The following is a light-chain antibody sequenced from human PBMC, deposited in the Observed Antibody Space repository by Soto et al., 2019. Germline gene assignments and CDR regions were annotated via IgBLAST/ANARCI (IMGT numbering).Light chain of an antibody. CDR1: QDIGNS. V-gene: IGKV1-33*01. CDR3: QQYDDLPSIT. Sequence: DIQMTQSPSSLSASIGDRVTITCQAIQDIGNSLNWYQQLPGKPPKLLIYGATNLEAGVPLRFSGRGSGTHFTFTIASLEPEDIATYSCQQYDDLPSITFGQGTRLEIK. CDR2: GAT. J-gene: IGKJ5*01.